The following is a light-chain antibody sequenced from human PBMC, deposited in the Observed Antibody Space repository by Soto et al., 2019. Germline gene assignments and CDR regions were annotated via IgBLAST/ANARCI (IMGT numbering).Light chain of an antibody. Sequence: EVVLTQSPGTLSLSLGERATLSCRVSQSVGGTYLAWYQQKPGQAPRLLIYDSSSRATGIPDRFSGSGSGTDFTLTINRLEPDDFAVYYLEDYGNSRTCGQGTKVDIK. J-gene: IGKJ1*01. CDR3: EDYGNSRT. CDR1: QSVGGTY. V-gene: IGKV3-20*01. CDR2: DSS.